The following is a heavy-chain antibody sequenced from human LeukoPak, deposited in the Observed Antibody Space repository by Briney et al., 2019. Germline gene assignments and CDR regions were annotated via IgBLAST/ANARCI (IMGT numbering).Heavy chain of an antibody. CDR3: AVGSSWYKYFQH. V-gene: IGHV4-59*08. Sequence: SETQSLTCTVSGGSISSYYWSWIRQPPGKGLEWIGYIYYCGSTNYNPSLKSRVTISVDTSKNQFSLKLSSVTAADTAVYYCAVGSSWYKYFQHWGQGTLVTVSS. D-gene: IGHD6-13*01. CDR2: IYYCGST. J-gene: IGHJ1*01. CDR1: GGSISSYY.